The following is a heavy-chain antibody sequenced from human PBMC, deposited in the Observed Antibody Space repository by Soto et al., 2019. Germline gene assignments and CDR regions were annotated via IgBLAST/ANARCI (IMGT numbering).Heavy chain of an antibody. Sequence: EVQLVESGGGLVKPGGSLRLSCAASGSTFSSYSMNWVRQAPGRGLEWVSSISSSSSYIYYADSVKGRFTISRDNAKNSLYLQMNSLRAEDTAVYYCARDFLVNYCSSTSCDLDAFDIWGQGTMVTVSS. CDR1: GSTFSSYS. J-gene: IGHJ3*02. D-gene: IGHD2-2*01. CDR3: ARDFLVNYCSSTSCDLDAFDI. CDR2: ISSSSSYI. V-gene: IGHV3-21*01.